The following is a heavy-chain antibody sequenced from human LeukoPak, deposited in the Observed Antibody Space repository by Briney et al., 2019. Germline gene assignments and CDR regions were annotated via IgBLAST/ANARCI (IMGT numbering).Heavy chain of an antibody. CDR1: GGSFSGYY. D-gene: IGHD6-13*01. Sequence: SETLSLTCAVYGGSFSGYYWSWIRQPPGKGLEWIGEINHSGSTNYNPSLKSRVTISVDTSKNQFSLKLSSVTAADTAVYYCAGGFNSRGSSWYGGYNWFDPWGQGTLVTVSP. J-gene: IGHJ5*02. CDR3: AGGFNSRGSSWYGGYNWFDP. CDR2: INHSGST. V-gene: IGHV4-34*01.